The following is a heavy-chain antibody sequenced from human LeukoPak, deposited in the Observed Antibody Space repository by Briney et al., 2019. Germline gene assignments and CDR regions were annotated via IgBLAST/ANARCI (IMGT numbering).Heavy chain of an antibody. V-gene: IGHV3-74*01. Sequence: PGGSLRLSCAASGFTFSSYWMHWVRQAPGKGLVWVSRINSDGSSTSYADSVKGRFTISRDNAKNTLYLQMNSLRAEDTAVYYCARPRRQGFSEWSWKNDAFDIWGQGTMVTVSS. D-gene: IGHD3-3*01. J-gene: IGHJ3*02. CDR2: INSDGSST. CDR3: ARPRRQGFSEWSWKNDAFDI. CDR1: GFTFSSYW.